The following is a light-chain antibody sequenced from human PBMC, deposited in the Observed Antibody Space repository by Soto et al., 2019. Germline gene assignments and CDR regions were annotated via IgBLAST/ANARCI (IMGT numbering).Light chain of an antibody. CDR1: QNLGDGR. J-gene: IGKJ5*01. Sequence: VLTQSPGTLSLSPGERATLSCRTNQNLGDGRLAWYQQKPGQPPTLLIYDASTRATGIPDRFSGSGSGTDFTLTISRLEPEDFAVYYCQEHASIFGQGTRLEIK. CDR3: QEHASI. V-gene: IGKV3-20*01. CDR2: DAS.